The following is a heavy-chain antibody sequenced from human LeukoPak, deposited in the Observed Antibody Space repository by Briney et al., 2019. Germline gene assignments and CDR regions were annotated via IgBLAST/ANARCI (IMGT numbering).Heavy chain of an antibody. V-gene: IGHV4-39*01. D-gene: IGHD2-21*02. Sequence: SETLSLTCTVSGGSISSSSYYWGWIRQPPGKGLERIGSIYYSGSTYYNPSLKSRVTISVDTSKNQFSLKLSFVTAADTAVYYCARRRVVVTYDAFDIWGQGTMVTVSS. J-gene: IGHJ3*02. CDR3: ARRRVVVTYDAFDI. CDR1: GGSISSSSYY. CDR2: IYYSGST.